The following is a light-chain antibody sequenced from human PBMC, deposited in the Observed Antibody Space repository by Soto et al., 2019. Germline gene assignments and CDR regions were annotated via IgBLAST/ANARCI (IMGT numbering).Light chain of an antibody. V-gene: IGKV3-20*01. CDR1: QSVVKNY. J-gene: IGKJ1*01. CDR3: QHYGSSPWA. CDR2: GAS. Sequence: EIVVTQSPGTLSLSPGERATLSCRVSQSVVKNYLAWYQQKPGQAPRLLIYGASSRATGIPDRFSGSGSGTDFTLTISRREPEEFAVYYWQHYGSSPWAFGQGTKVEIK.